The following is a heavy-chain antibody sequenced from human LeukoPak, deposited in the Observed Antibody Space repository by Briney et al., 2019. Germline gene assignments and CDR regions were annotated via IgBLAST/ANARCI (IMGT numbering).Heavy chain of an antibody. CDR1: GFSVSVNY. V-gene: IGHV3-53*01. Sequence: GGSLRLSCAAPGFSVSVNYMSWVRQAPGKGLEWVSVIYSGGSTDYADSVKGRFTISRDNSKNTLYLQMSSLRAEDTALYYCARDGGSGWSSAFFDHWGQGTLVTVSS. J-gene: IGHJ4*02. CDR3: ARDGGSGWSSAFFDH. CDR2: IYSGGST. D-gene: IGHD6-19*01.